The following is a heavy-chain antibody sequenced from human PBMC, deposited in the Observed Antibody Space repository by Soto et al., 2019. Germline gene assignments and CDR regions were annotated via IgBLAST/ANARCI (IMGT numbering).Heavy chain of an antibody. CDR3: AKGPVVNQDYGDPYYFDY. V-gene: IGHV3-23*01. J-gene: IGHJ4*02. D-gene: IGHD4-17*01. CDR2: ISGSGGST. CDR1: GFTFSSCA. Sequence: GGSLRLSCAASGFTFSSCAMGWVRQAPGKGLEWVSAISGSGGSTYYADSVKGRFTISRDNSKNTLYLQMNSLRAEDTAVYYCAKGPVVNQDYGDPYYFDYWGQGTLVTVSS.